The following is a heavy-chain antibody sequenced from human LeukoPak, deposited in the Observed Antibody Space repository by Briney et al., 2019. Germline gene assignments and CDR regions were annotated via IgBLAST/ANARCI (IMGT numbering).Heavy chain of an antibody. CDR3: ARIHRRIAAAAYNWFDP. V-gene: IGHV1-2*02. D-gene: IGHD6-13*01. CDR2: INPNSGGT. Sequence: ASVKVSCKASGYTFTGYYMHWVRQAPGQGLEWMGWINPNSGGTNYAQKFQGRVTMTRDTSISTAYMELSRLRSDDTAVYYCARIHRRIAAAAYNWFDPWGQGTLVTVPS. J-gene: IGHJ5*02. CDR1: GYTFTGYY.